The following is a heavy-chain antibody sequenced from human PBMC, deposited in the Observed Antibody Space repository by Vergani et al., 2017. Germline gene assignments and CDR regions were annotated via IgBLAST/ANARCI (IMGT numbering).Heavy chain of an antibody. Sequence: EVQLLESGGGLVQPGGSLRLSCAASGFTLSSYAMSWVRQAPGKGLEWVSVVGGGTSGTYYPDSMKGRFTNSRDKSKNTLYLQMNALRVEDTDVYYCARDGVAMAGTEEGWGDCFDNWGEGALVIVFS. CDR1: GFTLSSYA. CDR3: ARDGVAMAGTEEGWGDCFDN. D-gene: IGHD6-19*01. V-gene: IGHV3-23*01. CDR2: VGGGTSGT. J-gene: IGHJ4*02.